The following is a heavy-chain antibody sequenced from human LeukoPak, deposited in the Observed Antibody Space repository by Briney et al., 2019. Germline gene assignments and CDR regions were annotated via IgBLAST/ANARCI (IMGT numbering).Heavy chain of an antibody. CDR3: AKTTTGYSSGRYPGWPVDY. CDR1: GFIVSDSY. J-gene: IGHJ4*02. CDR2: INTGGDP. V-gene: IGHV3-66*01. Sequence: GGSLRLSCAASGFIVSDSYMSWVRQAPGKGLEWASLINTGGDPYYADSVKDRFTISRDSSKNTLDLQMSSLRAEDTALYYCAKTTTGYSSGRYPGWPVDYWGQGTLVTVSS. D-gene: IGHD6-19*01.